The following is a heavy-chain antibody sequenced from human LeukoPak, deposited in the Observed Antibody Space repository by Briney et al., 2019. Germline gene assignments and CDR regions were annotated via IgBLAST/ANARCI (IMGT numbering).Heavy chain of an antibody. D-gene: IGHD5-12*01. CDR3: GRDSTKWIRWTHFDW. CDR2: ISSGSTTK. V-gene: IGHV3-48*01. Sequence: GGSLRLSCSAPGFRFSNDDTNWVRQAPGKGLEWVSYISSGSTTKQYADSVKGRFSISRDNAENSLYLQMNCLRAEDTAVYFCGRDSTKWIRWTHFDWSGRGTLVTVS. CDR1: GFRFSNDD. J-gene: IGHJ4*02.